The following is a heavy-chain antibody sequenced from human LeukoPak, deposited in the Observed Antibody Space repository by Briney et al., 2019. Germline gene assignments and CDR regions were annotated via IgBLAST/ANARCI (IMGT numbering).Heavy chain of an antibody. Sequence: GGSLRLSCAASGFTFSSYGMHWVRQAPGKGLEWVAVIWYDGSNKYYADSVKGRFTISRDNSKNTLYLQMNSLRAEDTAVYYCARDKTYSSGWFDYWGQGTLITVSS. V-gene: IGHV3-33*01. CDR2: IWYDGSNK. J-gene: IGHJ4*02. CDR3: ARDKTYSSGWFDY. D-gene: IGHD6-19*01. CDR1: GFTFSSYG.